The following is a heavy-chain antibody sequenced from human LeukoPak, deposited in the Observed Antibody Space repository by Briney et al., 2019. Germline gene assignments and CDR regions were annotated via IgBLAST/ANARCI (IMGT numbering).Heavy chain of an antibody. CDR2: VSASGGST. D-gene: IGHD4-23*01. Sequence: GGSLRLSCAASGFTFSSYAMNWVRQAPGKGLEWVSTVSASGGSTYYADSVEGRFTISRDNAKNTVSLQMNSLRAEDTAVYYCVRDLILVDTPGDDFDYWGQGALVTVSS. V-gene: IGHV3-23*01. J-gene: IGHJ4*02. CDR3: VRDLILVDTPGDDFDY. CDR1: GFTFSSYA.